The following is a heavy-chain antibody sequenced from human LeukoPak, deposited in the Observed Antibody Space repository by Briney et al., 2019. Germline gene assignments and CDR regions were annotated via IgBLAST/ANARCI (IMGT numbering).Heavy chain of an antibody. J-gene: IGHJ4*02. D-gene: IGHD5-18*01. CDR1: GFTFSNYW. CDR3: ARDDGIRTVDY. CDR2: IKEDGSDK. V-gene: IGHV3-7*03. Sequence: TGGSLRLSCAASGFTFSNYWMSWVRQAPGKGLEWVANIKEDGSDKYYVDSVKGRFTISRDNAKNSLYLQMNSLRVEDTAVYYCARDDGIRTVDYWGQGALVTVSS.